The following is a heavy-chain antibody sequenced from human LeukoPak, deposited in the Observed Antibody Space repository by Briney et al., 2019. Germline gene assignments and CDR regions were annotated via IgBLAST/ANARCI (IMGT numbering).Heavy chain of an antibody. Sequence: PGGSLRLSCAASGFTFSSYAMHWVRQAPGKGLEWVAVISYDGSNKYYADSVKGRFTISRDNSKNTLYLQMNSLRAEDTAVYYCARARTTVPVVYWGQGTLVTVSS. D-gene: IGHD4-17*01. CDR2: ISYDGSNK. V-gene: IGHV3-30-3*01. CDR1: GFTFSSYA. CDR3: ARARTTVPVVY. J-gene: IGHJ4*02.